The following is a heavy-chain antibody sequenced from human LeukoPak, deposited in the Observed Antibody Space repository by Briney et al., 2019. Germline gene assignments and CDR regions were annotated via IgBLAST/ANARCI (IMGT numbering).Heavy chain of an antibody. V-gene: IGHV5-51*01. CDR1: GYEFSRYW. J-gene: IGHJ3*02. Sequence: GESLKISCKGSGYEFSRYWITWVRQMPGKGLEWMGIIYPGDSDTRYSPSFRGHVTISVDTSTDSAVLQWSSLNASDSAMYYCMRGIAAAGMKCDAFDIWGRGTMVTVSS. D-gene: IGHD6-13*01. CDR3: MRGIAAAGMKCDAFDI. CDR2: IYPGDSDT.